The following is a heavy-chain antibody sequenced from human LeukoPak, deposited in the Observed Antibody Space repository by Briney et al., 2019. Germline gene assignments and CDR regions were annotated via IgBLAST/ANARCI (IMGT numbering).Heavy chain of an antibody. CDR2: IIPIFGTA. J-gene: IGHJ6*02. Sequence: SVKVSCKASGGTFSSYAISWVRQAPGQGLEWMGGIIPIFGTANYAQKFQGRVTITADESTSTAYMELSSLRSEDTAVYYCARWSVVVVAATLNFYGMDVWGQGTTVTVSS. V-gene: IGHV1-69*13. CDR1: GGTFSSYA. D-gene: IGHD2-15*01. CDR3: ARWSVVVVAATLNFYGMDV.